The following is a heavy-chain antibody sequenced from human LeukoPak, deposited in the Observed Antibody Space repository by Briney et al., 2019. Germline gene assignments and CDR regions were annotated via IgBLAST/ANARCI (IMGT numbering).Heavy chain of an antibody. CDR2: IYSGGTT. D-gene: IGHD3-16*01. CDR3: ARVGDYVCKD. Sequence: GGSLRLSCAASGFTVSSNYMSWVRQAPGKGLEWVSVIYSGGTTYYADSVKGRFTISRDNSRNTLYLQMNSLRAEDTAVYYCARVGDYVCKDWGQGTLVTVSS. CDR1: GFTVSSNY. V-gene: IGHV3-66*01. J-gene: IGHJ4*02.